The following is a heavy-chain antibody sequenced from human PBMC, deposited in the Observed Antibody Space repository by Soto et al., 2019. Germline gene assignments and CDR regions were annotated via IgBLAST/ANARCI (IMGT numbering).Heavy chain of an antibody. CDR1: GFSFSNAW. CDR3: TTGSVEGV. V-gene: IGHV3-15*07. Sequence: EVQLVESGGGLVKPGGSLRLSCAGSGFSFSNAWMNWVRQAPGKGLEWVGRIKRKIDGEATDYAAPVKGRFTVSRDDSKSALYLHMNSLKGDDTAVYYCTTGSVEGVWGQGTTVTFSS. D-gene: IGHD2-15*01. CDR2: IKRKIDGEAT. J-gene: IGHJ6*02.